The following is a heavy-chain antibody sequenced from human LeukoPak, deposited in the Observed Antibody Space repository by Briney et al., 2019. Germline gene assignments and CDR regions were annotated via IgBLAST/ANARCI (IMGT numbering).Heavy chain of an antibody. D-gene: IGHD3-22*01. CDR2: IYYSGST. Sequence: SETLSLTCTVSGGSISSYYWSWIRQPPGKGLEWIGYIYYSGSTNYNPSLKSRVTISVDTSKNQFSLKPSSVTAADAAVYYCARVRSSSGYYIFDYWGQGTLVTVSS. V-gene: IGHV4-59*01. CDR3: ARVRSSSGYYIFDY. CDR1: GGSISSYY. J-gene: IGHJ4*02.